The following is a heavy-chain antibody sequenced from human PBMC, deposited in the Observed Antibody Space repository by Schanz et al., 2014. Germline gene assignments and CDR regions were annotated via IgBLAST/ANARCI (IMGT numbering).Heavy chain of an antibody. CDR1: GYSFTDFY. J-gene: IGHJ4*02. V-gene: IGHV1-2*02. CDR2: INPNSDGT. D-gene: IGHD5-12*01. Sequence: QVQLMQSGAEMKKPGASVKVSCKASGYSFTDFYIHWLRQAPGQGPEWLGWINPNSDGTKYAQKFQGRVTMTRDTSVNTAYLDLSSLTSDDTAVYYCARVTTGYDSWGQGTLVTVSS. CDR3: ARVTTGYDS.